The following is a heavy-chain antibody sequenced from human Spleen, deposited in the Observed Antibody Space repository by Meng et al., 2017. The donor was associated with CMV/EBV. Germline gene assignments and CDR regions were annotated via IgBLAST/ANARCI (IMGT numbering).Heavy chain of an antibody. CDR1: GGGFSSCA. D-gene: IGHD3-10*01. Sequence: CKTAGGGFSSCAVGWVRQHAGRELEWMVGMITIIGVANNAQQYQGRITITADESTSTAYVELSSMRTEDTAVYYCTSGEFGELFDYWGQGTLVTVSS. J-gene: IGHJ4*02. CDR3: TSGEFGELFDY. CDR2: MITIIGVA. V-gene: IGHV1-69*01.